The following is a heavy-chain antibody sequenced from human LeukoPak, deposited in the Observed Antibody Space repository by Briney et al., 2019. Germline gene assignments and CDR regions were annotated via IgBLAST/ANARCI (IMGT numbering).Heavy chain of an antibody. J-gene: IGHJ4*02. V-gene: IGHV3-11*01. CDR2: ISSSGTTI. Sequence: GGSLRLSCATSGFSLSDYAMSWIRQAPGKGLEWVSYISSSGTTIVHADSVKGRFTISRDSAKNSLYLQMNSLRAEDTAVYYCARDVVMGYFDYWGQGTLVTVSS. CDR1: GFSLSDYA. CDR3: ARDVVMGYFDY. D-gene: IGHD3-16*01.